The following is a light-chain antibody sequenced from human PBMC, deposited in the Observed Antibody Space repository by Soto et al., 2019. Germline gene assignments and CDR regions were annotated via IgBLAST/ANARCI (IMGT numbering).Light chain of an antibody. CDR1: SSNIGAGYY. CDR3: QSYDSSLSGYV. CDR2: GNS. V-gene: IGLV1-40*01. Sequence: QSVLTQPPSVSGAPGQRVTISCTGSSSNIGAGYYVHWYQQLPGTAPKLLIYGNSNRPSGVPDRFSGSKSGTSASLAITGLQADDEADYYCQSYDSSLSGYVFGTGTKVTVL. J-gene: IGLJ1*01.